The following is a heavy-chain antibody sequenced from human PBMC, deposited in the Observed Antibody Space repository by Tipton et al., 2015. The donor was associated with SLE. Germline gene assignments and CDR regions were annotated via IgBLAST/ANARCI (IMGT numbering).Heavy chain of an antibody. J-gene: IGHJ6*03. Sequence: TLSLTCTVSGGSISSGSYSWIWIRQPAGKELEWIGRIYTSGSTNYNPSLKSRVTTSVDTSKNQFSLKLSSVTAADTAVYYCARGGHKANFYYMDVWGKGTTVTVSS. CDR1: GGSISSGSYS. CDR2: IYTSGST. D-gene: IGHD5-12*01. CDR3: ARGGHKANFYYMDV. V-gene: IGHV4-61*02.